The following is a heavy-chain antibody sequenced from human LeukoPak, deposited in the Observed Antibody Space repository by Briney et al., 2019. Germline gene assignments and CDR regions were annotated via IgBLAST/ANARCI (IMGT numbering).Heavy chain of an antibody. CDR3: ARDPAPTMIVTPGAFDI. D-gene: IGHD3-22*01. CDR2: IIPIFGTA. V-gene: IGHV1-69*13. J-gene: IGHJ3*02. CDR1: GGTFSSYA. Sequence: GASVKVSCKASGGTFSSYAISWVRQAPGRGLEWMGRIIPIFGTANYAQKFQGRVTITADESTSTAYMELSSLRSEDTAVYYCARDPAPTMIVTPGAFDIWGQGTMVTVSS.